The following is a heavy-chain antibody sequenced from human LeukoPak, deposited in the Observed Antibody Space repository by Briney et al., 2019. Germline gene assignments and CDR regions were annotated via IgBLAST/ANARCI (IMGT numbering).Heavy chain of an antibody. CDR2: IIPIFGTA. J-gene: IGHJ4*02. CDR3: ARAGVDRSD. D-gene: IGHD3-3*01. CDR1: GYTLTELS. V-gene: IGHV1-69*13. Sequence: AASVKVSCKVSGYTLTELSMHWVRQAPGQGLEWMGGIIPIFGTANYAQKFQGRVTITADESTSTAYMELSSLRSEDTAVYYCARAGVDRSDWGQGTLVTVSS.